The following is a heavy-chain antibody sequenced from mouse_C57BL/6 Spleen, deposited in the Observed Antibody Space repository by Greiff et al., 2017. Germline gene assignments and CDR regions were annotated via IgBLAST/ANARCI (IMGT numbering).Heavy chain of an antibody. V-gene: IGHV10-1*01. J-gene: IGHJ4*01. CDR3: VRRCYYSNYGYAMDY. D-gene: IGHD2-5*01. CDR2: IRSKSNNYAT. CDR1: GFSFNTYA. Sequence: EVQLVESGGGLVQPKGSLKLSCAASGFSFNTYAMNWVRQAPGKGLEWVARIRSKSNNYATYYADSVKDRFTISRDDSESMLYLQMNNLKTEDTAMYYCVRRCYYSNYGYAMDYWGQGTSVTVSS.